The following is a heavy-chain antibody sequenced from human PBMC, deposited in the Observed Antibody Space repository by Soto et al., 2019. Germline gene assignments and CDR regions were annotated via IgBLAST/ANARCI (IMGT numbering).Heavy chain of an antibody. Sequence: ASVKVSCKASGYTFTRYYMHWVRQAPGQGLEWMGIINPSGGSTSYAQKFQGRVTLTRDTSTSTVYMELSSLKSEDTAVYYCARDQDGSGSYYFNWFDPWGQGTLVTVSS. CDR3: ARDQDGSGSYYFNWFDP. D-gene: IGHD3-10*01. CDR1: GYTFTRYY. CDR2: INPSGGST. V-gene: IGHV1-46*01. J-gene: IGHJ5*02.